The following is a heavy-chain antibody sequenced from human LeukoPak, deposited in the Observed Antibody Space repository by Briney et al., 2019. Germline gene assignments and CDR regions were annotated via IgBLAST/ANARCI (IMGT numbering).Heavy chain of an antibody. Sequence: GGSLRFSCAASGFTVSSNYMSWVRQAPGKGLEWVSVIYSGGYTYYADSVKGRFTISRDNSKNTLYLQMNSLRAEDTAVYYCASGRIFFDYWGQGTLVTVPS. CDR3: ASGRIFFDY. CDR1: GFTVSSNY. CDR2: IYSGGYT. J-gene: IGHJ4*01. V-gene: IGHV3-53*01.